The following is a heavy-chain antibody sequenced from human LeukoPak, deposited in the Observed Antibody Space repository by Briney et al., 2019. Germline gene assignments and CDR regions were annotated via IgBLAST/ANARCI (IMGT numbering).Heavy chain of an antibody. J-gene: IGHJ4*02. CDR2: IYYTENT. CDR1: GGSISSYY. V-gene: IGHV4-59*01. Sequence: SETLSLTCAVSGGSISSYYWSWIRQPPGKGLEWIGYIYYTENTNYNPSLKSRVTISVDTSKSQFSLKLSSVTTADTAVYYCAGDSYGFDYWGQGILVTVSS. D-gene: IGHD5-18*01. CDR3: AGDSYGFDY.